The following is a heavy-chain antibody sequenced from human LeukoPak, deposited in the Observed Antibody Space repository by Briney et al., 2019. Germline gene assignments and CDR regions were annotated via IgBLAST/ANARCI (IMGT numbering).Heavy chain of an antibody. CDR3: ARGDCSGGSCYPDY. J-gene: IGHJ4*02. Sequence: ASVKVSCKASGYTFTSYAINWVRQATGQGLEWMGWMNPNSGNTGYAQKFQGRVTMTRNTSISTAYMELSSLRSEDTAVYYCARGDCSGGSCYPDYWGQGTLVTVSS. V-gene: IGHV1-8*01. CDR1: GYTFTSYA. D-gene: IGHD2-15*01. CDR2: MNPNSGNT.